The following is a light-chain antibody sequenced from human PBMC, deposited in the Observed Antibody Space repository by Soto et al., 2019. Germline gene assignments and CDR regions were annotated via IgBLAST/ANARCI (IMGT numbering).Light chain of an antibody. CDR3: CSYAGSSTFFYV. V-gene: IGLV2-23*03. CDR2: ECS. CDR1: SSDIGSYNL. Sequence: QSVLTHPASVSGSPGQSITISCTGTSSDIGSYNLVPWYQQHPGKAPKLMIYECSKRPSGVSNRSSGSKSGNTASLTISGLQAEDEADYYCCSYAGSSTFFYVLGTGTKVTV. J-gene: IGLJ1*01.